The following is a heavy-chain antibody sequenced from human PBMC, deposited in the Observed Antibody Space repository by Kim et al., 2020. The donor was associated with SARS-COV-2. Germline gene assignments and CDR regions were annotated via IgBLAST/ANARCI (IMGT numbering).Heavy chain of an antibody. D-gene: IGHD2-15*01. Sequence: GGSLRLSCAASGFTFRSHGMSWVRQAPGKGLEWVSGISGSGGTTNYADSVKGRFTISRDNSKNTLYLPMNSLRAEDTAVYYCAKDQSGEGYCSGGSCTGVDYWGQGTLGNVSS. CDR1: GFTFRSHG. CDR3: AKDQSGEGYCSGGSCTGVDY. V-gene: IGHV3-23*01. CDR2: ISGSGGTT. J-gene: IGHJ4*02.